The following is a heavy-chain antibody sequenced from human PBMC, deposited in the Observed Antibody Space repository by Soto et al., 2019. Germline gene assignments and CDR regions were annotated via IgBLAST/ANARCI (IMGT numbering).Heavy chain of an antibody. V-gene: IGHV4-39*01. CDR1: GGSIRSSTYY. CDR3: ARHSDYYFGMDV. J-gene: IGHJ6*02. Sequence: SETLSITCTVSGGSIRSSTYYWVWIRQPPGKRLKWIGSIYNSESTYYKPSLKRRATISVDTSKNQFSLKLCSVTAADTAVYYCARHSDYYFGMDVWGQGTTVT. CDR2: IYNSEST.